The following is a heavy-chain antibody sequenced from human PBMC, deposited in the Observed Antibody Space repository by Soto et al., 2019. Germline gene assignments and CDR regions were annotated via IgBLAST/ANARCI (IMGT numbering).Heavy chain of an antibody. Sequence: EVQLVESGGGLVQPGESLRLSCAASGFTIDYYWMHWVRQAPGKGLVWVSRVHSDGTTTTYADSVKGRFTISRDNARNTVSRQVSSLRAEDTAIYNCARGDRGVFDLWGHGTVVTVSS. J-gene: IGHJ3*01. CDR3: ARGDRGVFDL. CDR1: GFTIDYYW. V-gene: IGHV3-74*01. D-gene: IGHD3-10*01. CDR2: VHSDGTTT.